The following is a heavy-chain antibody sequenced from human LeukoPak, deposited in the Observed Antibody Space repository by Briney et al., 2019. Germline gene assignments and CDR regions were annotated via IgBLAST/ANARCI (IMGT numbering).Heavy chain of an antibody. Sequence: VASVKVSCKASGYTFTSYYMHWVRQAAGQGLEWMGWMNPNNGNTGYAQKFQGRVTMTRDTTISTAYMELRSLRSEDTAVYYCVRDGEGVAISVNYWFDPWGQGTLVTVSS. V-gene: IGHV1-8*02. D-gene: IGHD3-10*01. CDR2: MNPNNGNT. CDR1: GYTFTSYY. J-gene: IGHJ5*02. CDR3: VRDGEGVAISVNYWFDP.